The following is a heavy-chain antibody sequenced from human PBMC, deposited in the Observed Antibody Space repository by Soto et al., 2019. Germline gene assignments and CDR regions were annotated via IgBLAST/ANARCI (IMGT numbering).Heavy chain of an antibody. J-gene: IGHJ4*02. CDR1: GFTFSSYA. CDR3: AKSRVYCSGGSCYSNQLYYFDY. Sequence: PGGSLRLSCAASGFTFSSYAMSWFRQAPGKGLEWVSAISGSGGSTYYADSVKGRFTISRDNSKNTLYLQMNSLRAEDTAVYYCAKSRVYCSGGSCYSNQLYYFDYWGQGTLVTVSS. CDR2: ISGSGGST. V-gene: IGHV3-23*01. D-gene: IGHD2-15*01.